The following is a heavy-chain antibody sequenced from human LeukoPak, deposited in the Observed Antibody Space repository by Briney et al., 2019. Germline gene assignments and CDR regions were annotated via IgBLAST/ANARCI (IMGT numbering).Heavy chain of an antibody. CDR2: ISDNSFTI. D-gene: IGHD3-22*01. V-gene: IGHV3-48*02. CDR3: ARGCCYERSGYCPFDY. CDR1: GFTFISYS. Sequence: GGSLRLSCAASGFTFISYSMNWVRQAPGKGLEWVSYISDNSFTINYADSVKGRFTISRDNAKNSLYLQMNSLRDEDTALYYCARGCCYERSGYCPFDYWGPGTLVTVSS. J-gene: IGHJ4*02.